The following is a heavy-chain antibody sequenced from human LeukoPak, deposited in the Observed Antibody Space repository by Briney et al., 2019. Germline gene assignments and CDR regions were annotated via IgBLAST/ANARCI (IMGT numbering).Heavy chain of an antibody. CDR3: AKGVPRYCRSPVRVTADICGVY. J-gene: IGHJ4*02. V-gene: IGHV1-8*01. CDR1: GYTFTSYD. Sequence: ASVKVSCKASGYTFTSYDINWVRQATGQGLEWMGWMNPNSGDTGYAQEFQGRVTMTRDTSISTAYMELSSLRSEDTAVYYCAKGVPRYCRSPVRVTADICGVYWGQGTLVTVSS. D-gene: IGHD2-2*01. CDR2: MNPNSGDT.